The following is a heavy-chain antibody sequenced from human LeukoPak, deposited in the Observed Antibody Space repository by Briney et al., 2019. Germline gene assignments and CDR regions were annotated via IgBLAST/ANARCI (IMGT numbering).Heavy chain of an antibody. Sequence: GGSLRLSCAASGFTFSSYWMHWVRQAPGKGLVWVSGTNTDGSSTSYADSVKGRFTIARDNAKNTLYLQMNSLRAEDTAVYYCYGANAEHWGQGTLVTVSS. CDR1: GFTFSSYW. J-gene: IGHJ1*01. CDR2: TNTDGSST. V-gene: IGHV3-74*01. CDR3: YGANAEH. D-gene: IGHD4-23*01.